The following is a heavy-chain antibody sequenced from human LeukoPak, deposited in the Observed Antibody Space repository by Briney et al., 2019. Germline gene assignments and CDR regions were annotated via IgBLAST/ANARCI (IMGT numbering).Heavy chain of an antibody. V-gene: IGHV4-39*01. CDR2: IYYGGRT. Sequence: SETQSLTCLVSGGSISSTTDYWAWIRQPPGKGLEWIGSIYYGGRTFDNPSLKSRVTISIDTSKNQFFLNVTSVTAADTAVYYCARQKWLVGYMDVWDKGTTVTVSS. CDR3: ARQKWLVGYMDV. D-gene: IGHD6-19*01. CDR1: GGSISSTTDY. J-gene: IGHJ6*03.